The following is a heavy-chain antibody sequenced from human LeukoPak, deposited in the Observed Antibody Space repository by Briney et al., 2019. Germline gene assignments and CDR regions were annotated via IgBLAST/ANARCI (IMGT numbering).Heavy chain of an antibody. V-gene: IGHV3-23*01. CDR2: ISGSGGST. Sequence: PGGSLRLSCVGSEFSFRSSAMGWVRQAPGRGLEWVSTISGSGGSTYYADSVKGRFTISRDNSKNTLYLQMNSLRAEDTAVYYCAKGYFSLYYFDYWGQGTLVTVSS. D-gene: IGHD2/OR15-2a*01. CDR3: AKGYFSLYYFDY. J-gene: IGHJ4*02. CDR1: EFSFRSSA.